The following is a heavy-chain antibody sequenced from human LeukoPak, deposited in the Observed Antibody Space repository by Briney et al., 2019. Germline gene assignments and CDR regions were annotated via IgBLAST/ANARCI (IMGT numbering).Heavy chain of an antibody. CDR1: GFTFSSYG. Sequence: GGSLRLSCAASGFTFSSYGMHWVRQAPGKGLEWVVFIRYDGSNKYYADSVKGRFTISRDNSKNTLYLQMNSLRAEDTAVYYCAKDVYYYGSGSYFGWFDPWGQGTLVTVSS. CDR3: AKDVYYYGSGSYFGWFDP. CDR2: IRYDGSNK. J-gene: IGHJ5*02. D-gene: IGHD3-10*01. V-gene: IGHV3-30*02.